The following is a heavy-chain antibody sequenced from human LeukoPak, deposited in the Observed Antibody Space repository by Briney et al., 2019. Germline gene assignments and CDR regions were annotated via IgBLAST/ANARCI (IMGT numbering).Heavy chain of an antibody. CDR3: ASGQWLGYYMDV. J-gene: IGHJ6*03. D-gene: IGHD6-19*01. CDR2: INHSGST. Sequence: SETLSLTCAVYGGSFSGYYWSWIRQPPGKGLEWIGEINHSGSTNYNPSLKSRVTISVDTSKNQFSLKLSSVTAADTAVYYCASGQWLGYYMDVWGKGTTVTVSS. CDR1: GGSFSGYY. V-gene: IGHV4-34*01.